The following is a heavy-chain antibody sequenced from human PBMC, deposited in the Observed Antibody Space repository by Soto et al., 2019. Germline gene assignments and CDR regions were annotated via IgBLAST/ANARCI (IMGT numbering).Heavy chain of an antibody. CDR3: SRETVYYDILTDYHTYDY. J-gene: IGHJ4*02. CDR2: ISSSSSTI. V-gene: IGHV3-48*04. Sequence: PWGSLRLSCAASGFTFSSYSMNWVRQAPGKGLEWVSYISSSSSTIYYADSVKGRFTISRDNAKNSLYLQMNSLRAEDTAVYYCSRETVYYDILTDYHTYDYWGQGTLVTVS. CDR1: GFTFSSYS. D-gene: IGHD3-9*01.